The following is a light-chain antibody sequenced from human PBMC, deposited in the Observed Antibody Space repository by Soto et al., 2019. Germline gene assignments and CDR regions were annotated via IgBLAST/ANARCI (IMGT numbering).Light chain of an antibody. J-gene: IGKJ1*01. Sequence: EIVLTQSPDTLSLSPGERATLSCRASQSVASLYLAWYRQKPDQAPRLLIFGASSRASGIPDRFSGSGSGTDFTLTISRLEPEDFALYYCQHYGDSSWTFGQGTRVDIK. V-gene: IGKV3-20*01. CDR2: GAS. CDR3: QHYGDSSWT. CDR1: QSVASLY.